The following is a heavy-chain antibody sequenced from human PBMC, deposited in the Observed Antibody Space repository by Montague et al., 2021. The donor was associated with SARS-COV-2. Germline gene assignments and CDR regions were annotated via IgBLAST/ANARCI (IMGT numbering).Heavy chain of an antibody. J-gene: IGHJ6*02. CDR1: GDSISSYY. Sequence: SETLSLTCTVSGDSISSYYWSWIRQPPGKGLEWIGHLYNSGSTKYNPSLKSRVTISVDTSKNQFSLKLSSVTAADTAVYYCARHIEKEGTYYYYYGMDVWGQGTTVTVSS. D-gene: IGHD2-15*01. CDR3: ARHIEKEGTYYYYYGMDV. CDR2: LYNSGST. V-gene: IGHV4-59*08.